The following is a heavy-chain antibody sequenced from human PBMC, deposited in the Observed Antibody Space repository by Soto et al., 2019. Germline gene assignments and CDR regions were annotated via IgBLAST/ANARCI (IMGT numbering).Heavy chain of an antibody. CDR3: ASNVDTTMFYMAFDM. CDR1: GITLSTYG. V-gene: IGHV3-33*01. CDR2: IWSDGSYK. D-gene: IGHD5-18*01. J-gene: IGHJ3*02. Sequence: PGGSLRLSCAASGITLSTYGMHWVRQAPGKGLEWVALIWSDGSYKYYADSVKGRFTISRDNSKNTLYLQMTSLRVEDTALYYCASNVDTTMFYMAFDMWGQGTMVTVSS.